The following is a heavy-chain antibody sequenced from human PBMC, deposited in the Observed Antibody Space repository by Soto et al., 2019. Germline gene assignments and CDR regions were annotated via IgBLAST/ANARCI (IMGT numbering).Heavy chain of an antibody. CDR2: IIPIFGTA. CDR1: GVTFSSYA. J-gene: IGHJ6*02. D-gene: IGHD3-22*01. V-gene: IGHV1-69*13. CDR3: ARPNISNPSITMIVVVPYYYGMDV. Sequence: SVKVSCKASGVTFSSYAISWVRQAPGPGLEWMGGIIPIFGTANYAQKFQGRVTITADESTSTAYMELSSLRSEDTAVYYCARPNISNPSITMIVVVPYYYGMDVWGQGTTVTVSS.